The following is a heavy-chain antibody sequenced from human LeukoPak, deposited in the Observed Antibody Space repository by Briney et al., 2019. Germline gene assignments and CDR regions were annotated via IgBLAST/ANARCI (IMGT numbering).Heavy chain of an antibody. V-gene: IGHV1-2*02. J-gene: IGHJ6*03. CDR1: VYTFTGYY. CDR3: ARGAYCSSTSCYARGNYYYYYMDV. D-gene: IGHD2-2*01. Sequence: GASVKVSCKGSVYTFTGYYMHWVRQAPGQGLEWMGWINPNSGGTNYAQKFQGRITMTRDTSISTAYMELSRLRSDDTAVYYCARGAYCSSTSCYARGNYYYYYMDVWGKGTTVTISS. CDR2: INPNSGGT.